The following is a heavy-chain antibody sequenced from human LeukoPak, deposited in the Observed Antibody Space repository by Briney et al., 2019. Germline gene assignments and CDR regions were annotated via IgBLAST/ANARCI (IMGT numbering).Heavy chain of an antibody. Sequence: ASVKVSCKASDYTFTSYGISWVRQAPGQGLEWMGWISAYNGNTNYAQKLQGRVTMTTDTSTSTAYMELRSLRSDDTAVYYCARPLYCSSTSCYTGGFDYWGQGTLVTVSS. CDR1: DYTFTSYG. V-gene: IGHV1-18*01. J-gene: IGHJ4*02. CDR2: ISAYNGNT. D-gene: IGHD2-2*02. CDR3: ARPLYCSSTSCYTGGFDY.